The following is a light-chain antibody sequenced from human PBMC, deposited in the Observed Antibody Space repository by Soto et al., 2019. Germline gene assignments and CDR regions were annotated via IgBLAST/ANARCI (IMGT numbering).Light chain of an antibody. CDR2: GPS. J-gene: IGKJ5*01. Sequence: EFVLTQSPGTLSLSPGERATLYCRASQSLTNSFIAWYQQRPGQAPRLLIYGPSSRAAGIPDRFSGSGSGTDFTLTISRLEPEDFAVYYCQQRSDWLPITFGQGTRLEIK. CDR3: QQRSDWLPIT. CDR1: QSLTNSF. V-gene: IGKV3D-20*02.